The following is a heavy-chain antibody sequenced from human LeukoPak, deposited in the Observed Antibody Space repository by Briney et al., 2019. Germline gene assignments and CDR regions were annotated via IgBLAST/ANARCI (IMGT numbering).Heavy chain of an antibody. Sequence: ASVKVSCKASGYTFTGYYMHWVRQAPGQGLEWMGRINPNSGGTNYAQKFQGRVTMTRDTSISTAYMELGRLRSDDTAVYYCARGGITIFGVVIWGEYWGQGTLVTVSS. D-gene: IGHD3-3*01. CDR2: INPNSGGT. J-gene: IGHJ4*02. CDR3: ARGGITIFGVVIWGEY. CDR1: GYTFTGYY. V-gene: IGHV1-2*06.